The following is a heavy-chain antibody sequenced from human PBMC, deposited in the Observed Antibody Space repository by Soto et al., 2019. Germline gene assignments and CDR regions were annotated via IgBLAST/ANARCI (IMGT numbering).Heavy chain of an antibody. J-gene: IGHJ3*02. D-gene: IGHD3-3*01. CDR1: GFTFSSYV. CDR3: ATYVLRLNAFDI. CDR2: ISGSGVST. V-gene: IGHV3-23*01. Sequence: EVQLLESGGGLVQPGGSLRLSCAASGFTFSSYVMSWVRQAPGKGLEWVSAISGSGVSTYYADSVKGRLTISRDNSKNTLYLQMNSLTAEDTAVYYCATYVLRLNAFDIWGQGTMVTVSS.